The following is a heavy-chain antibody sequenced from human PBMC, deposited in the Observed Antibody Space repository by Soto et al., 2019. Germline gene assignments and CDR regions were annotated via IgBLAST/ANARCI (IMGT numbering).Heavy chain of an antibody. D-gene: IGHD4-17*01. CDR2: TRNKPKIHPT. CDR1: GFTFSEHY. V-gene: IGHV3-72*01. J-gene: IGHJ2*01. CDR3: ARDNRYGDYWYFDL. Sequence: EVQLVESGGNLVQPGGSLRLSCAASGFTFSEHYMAWVRQAPGKGLEWVGRTRNKPKIHPTQYAASVKGRFTNARNDSKNSLYLQMNSLKTEDTAVYYCARDNRYGDYWYFDLWGRGTLVTVSS.